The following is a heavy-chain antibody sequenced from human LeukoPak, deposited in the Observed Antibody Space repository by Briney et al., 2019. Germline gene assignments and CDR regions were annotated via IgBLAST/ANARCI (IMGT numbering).Heavy chain of an antibody. J-gene: IGHJ3*01. V-gene: IGHV3-7*01. CDR2: IKPDGSHV. CDR3: AREGRLLGAFDV. CDR1: GFTFSTYW. Sequence: PGGSLRLSCAASGFTFSTYWMNWVRQAPGKGLEWVADIKPDGSHVSYVDSVKGCFSISRDNAQNSMYLQVSSLRAEDTAIYYCAREGRLLGAFDVWGQGTMVTVSS.